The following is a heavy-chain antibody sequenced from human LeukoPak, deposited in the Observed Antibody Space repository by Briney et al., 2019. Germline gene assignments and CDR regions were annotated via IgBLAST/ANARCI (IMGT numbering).Heavy chain of an antibody. Sequence: GGSLRLSCAASGFTFRRYRMSWVRQAPGKGLEWVANIKQDGREKNYVDSVEGRFTISRDNAKSSVYLQMDSLRAVDTAVYYCAKDGRTCGGDCYHYYFDYWGQGTLVTVSS. CDR2: IKQDGREK. D-gene: IGHD2-21*01. V-gene: IGHV3-7*03. J-gene: IGHJ4*02. CDR3: AKDGRTCGGDCYHYYFDY. CDR1: GFTFRRYR.